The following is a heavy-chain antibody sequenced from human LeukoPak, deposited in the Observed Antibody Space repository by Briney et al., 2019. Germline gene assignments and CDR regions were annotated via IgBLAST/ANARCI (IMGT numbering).Heavy chain of an antibody. CDR2: INHSGST. D-gene: IGHD3-10*01. J-gene: IGHJ4*02. V-gene: IGHV4-34*01. CDR3: ARGAAIGVRGAMDY. CDR1: GGSFSGYY. Sequence: SETLSLTCAVYGGSFSGYYWSWIRQPPGKGLEWIGEINHSGSTNYNPSLKSRVTISVDTSKNQFSLKLSSVTAADTAVYYCARGAAIGVRGAMDYWGQGTLVTVSS.